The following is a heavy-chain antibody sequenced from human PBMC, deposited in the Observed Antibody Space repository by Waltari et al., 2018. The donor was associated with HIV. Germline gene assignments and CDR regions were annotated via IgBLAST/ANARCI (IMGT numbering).Heavy chain of an antibody. CDR2: ISRGGTT. Sequence: VQLVESGGGLVQPGGSVRLSCAASGFSVFRNYMSGVRQAPGQGIEDVSLISRGGTTHYAVSGEGKFTISGDDSNSAVYFKMLRLRAEATAVYYCALDPFWGGGNRGQSPHWGQGTLVTVSS. J-gene: IGHJ4*02. CDR1: GFSVFRNY. V-gene: IGHV3-66*01. CDR3: ALDPFWGGGNRGQSPH. D-gene: IGHD3-16*01.